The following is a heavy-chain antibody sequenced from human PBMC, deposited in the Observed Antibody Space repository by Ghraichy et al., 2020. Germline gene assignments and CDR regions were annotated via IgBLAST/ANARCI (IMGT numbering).Heavy chain of an antibody. CDR3: AKSLGGPSMIDVLAKKGVFDI. Sequence: GGSLRLSCAASGLTFNSFAMSWVRQAPGKGLEWVSVISASGDTTSYADSVKGRFTISRDKSKKTLYLQMNSLRAEDTAVYFCAKSLGGPSMIDVLAKKGVFDIWGQGTKVTVSS. D-gene: IGHD3-22*01. V-gene: IGHV3-23*01. CDR1: GLTFNSFA. CDR2: ISASGDTT. J-gene: IGHJ3*02.